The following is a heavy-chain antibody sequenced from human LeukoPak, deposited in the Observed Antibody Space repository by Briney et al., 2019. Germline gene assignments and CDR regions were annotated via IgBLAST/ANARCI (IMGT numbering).Heavy chain of an antibody. CDR3: ARDSYCNGNRCYLTTPY. V-gene: IGHV3-33*01. CDR2: IWYDGSNK. J-gene: IGHJ4*02. CDR1: GFTFSNYG. Sequence: PGGSLRLSCAASGFTFSNYGMHWVRQAPGKGLEWVAVIWYDGSNKYYADSVKGRFTISRDNSKNTLYLQMNSLRAEDTAVYYCARDSYCNGNRCYLTTPYWGQGTLVTVSS. D-gene: IGHD2-15*01.